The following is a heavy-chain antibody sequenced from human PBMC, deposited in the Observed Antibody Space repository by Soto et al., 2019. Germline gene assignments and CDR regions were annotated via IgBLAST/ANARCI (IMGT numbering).Heavy chain of an antibody. CDR2: IYYSGST. V-gene: IGHV4-30-4*01. J-gene: IGHJ4*02. CDR3: AVSIGARYFDY. CDR1: GGSISSGDYY. Sequence: QVQLQESGPGLVKPSQTLSLTCTVSGGSISSGDYYWSWIRQPPGKGLEWIGYIYYSGSTYYNPSLKGQVTISVDPSKNQFSLKLSSVSAADPAVYYCAVSIGARYFDYWGQGTLVTVSS. D-gene: IGHD6-6*01.